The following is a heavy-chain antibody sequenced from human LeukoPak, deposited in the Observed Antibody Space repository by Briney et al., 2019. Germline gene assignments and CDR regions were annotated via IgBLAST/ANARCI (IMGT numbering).Heavy chain of an antibody. CDR3: AREPAAIYYYYGMDV. D-gene: IGHD2-2*01. V-gene: IGHV1-69*04. J-gene: IGHJ6*02. Sequence: SVKVSCKASGGTFSSYAISWVRQAPGQGLEWMGRIIPILGIANYAQKFQGRVTITADKSTSTAYMELSSLRSEDTAVYYCAREPAAIYYYYGMDVWGQGTTATVSS. CDR1: GGTFSSYA. CDR2: IIPILGIA.